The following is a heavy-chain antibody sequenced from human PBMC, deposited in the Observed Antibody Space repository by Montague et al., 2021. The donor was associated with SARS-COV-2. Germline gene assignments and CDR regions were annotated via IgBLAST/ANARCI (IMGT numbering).Heavy chain of an antibody. CDR1: GGSSSGYY. Sequence: SETLSLTCAVYGGSSSGYYWSWIRQPPGKGLEWIGEINHSGSTKYNPSLKSRVTISVDTSKNQFSLKLSSVTAADTAVYYCARGTKRGFTYDYDSSGYASDYWGQGTLVTVSS. J-gene: IGHJ4*02. CDR2: INHSGST. V-gene: IGHV4-34*01. CDR3: ARGTKRGFTYDYDSSGYASDY. D-gene: IGHD3-22*01.